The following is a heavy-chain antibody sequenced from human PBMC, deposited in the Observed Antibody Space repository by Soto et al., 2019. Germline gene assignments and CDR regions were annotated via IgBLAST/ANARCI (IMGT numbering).Heavy chain of an antibody. D-gene: IGHD3-10*01. CDR3: ASGSLWFGEYDY. CDR1: GFTFSDHY. Sequence: EVQLVESGGGLVQPGGSLRLSCAASGFTFSDHYMDWVRQAPGKGLEWVGRTRNKANSYTTEYAASVKGRFTISRDDSKNSLYLQMNSLKTEDTAVYYCASGSLWFGEYDYWGQRTLVTVSS. CDR2: TRNKANSYTT. J-gene: IGHJ4*02. V-gene: IGHV3-72*01.